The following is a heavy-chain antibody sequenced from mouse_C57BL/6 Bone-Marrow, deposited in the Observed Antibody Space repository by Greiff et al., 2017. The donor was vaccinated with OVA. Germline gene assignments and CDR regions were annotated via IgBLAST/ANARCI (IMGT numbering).Heavy chain of an antibody. D-gene: IGHD2-3*01. CDR3: ARSGGYSDFDY. V-gene: IGHV1-81*01. Sequence: VHLVESGAELARPGASVKLSCKASGYTFTSYGISWVKQRTGQGLEWIGEIYPRSGNTYYNEKFKGKATLTADKSSSTAYMELRSLTSEDSAVYFWARSGGYSDFDYWGQGTTLTVSS. CDR2: IYPRSGNT. J-gene: IGHJ2*01. CDR1: GYTFTSYG.